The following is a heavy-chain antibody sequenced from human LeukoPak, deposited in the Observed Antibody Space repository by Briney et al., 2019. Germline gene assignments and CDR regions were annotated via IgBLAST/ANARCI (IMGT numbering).Heavy chain of an antibody. CDR3: ARGPRAYWYFDL. J-gene: IGHJ2*01. Sequence: SETLSLTCAVYGGSFSGYYWSWIRQPPGKGLEWIGEINHSGSTNYNPSLKSRVTISVDTSKNQFSLKLSSVTAADTAVYYCARGPRAYWYFDLWGRGTLVTVSS. CDR2: INHSGST. CDR1: GGSFSGYY. V-gene: IGHV4-34*01.